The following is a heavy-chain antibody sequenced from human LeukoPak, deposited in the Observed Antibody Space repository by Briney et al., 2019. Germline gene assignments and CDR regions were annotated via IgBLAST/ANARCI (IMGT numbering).Heavy chain of an antibody. V-gene: IGHV1-18*01. CDR3: ARDVVTAIDPQLIGPTDY. CDR2: ISAYNGNT. CDR1: GYTFTSYG. J-gene: IGHJ4*02. Sequence: ASVKVSCKASGYTFTSYGISWVRQAPGQGLEWMGWISAYNGNTNYAQKLQGRVTMTTDTSTSTAYMELRSPRSDDTAVYYCARDVVTAIDPQLIGPTDYWGQGTLVTVSS. D-gene: IGHD2-21*02.